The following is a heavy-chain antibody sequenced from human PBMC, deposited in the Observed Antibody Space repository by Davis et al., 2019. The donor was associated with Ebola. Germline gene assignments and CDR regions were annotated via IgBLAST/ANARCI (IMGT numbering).Heavy chain of an antibody. J-gene: IGHJ6*04. Sequence: GESLKISCAASGFTFSSYAMSWVRQAPGKGLEWVSAISGSGGSTYYADSVKGRFTISRDNSKNTLYLQMNSLRAEDTAVYYCARDPSSVDYYYGMDVWGKGTTVTVSS. CDR1: GFTFSSYA. CDR3: ARDPSSVDYYYGMDV. D-gene: IGHD6-6*01. V-gene: IGHV3-23*01. CDR2: ISGSGGST.